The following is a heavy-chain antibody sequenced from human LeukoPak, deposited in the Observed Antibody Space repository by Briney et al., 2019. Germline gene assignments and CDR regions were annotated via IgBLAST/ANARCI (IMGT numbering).Heavy chain of an antibody. CDR3: ASLRIVSSGYQVDY. CDR1: GGSFSGYY. Sequence: SETLSLTCAVYGGSFSGYYWSWIRQPPGKGLEWIGEINHSGSTNYNPSLKSRVTISVDTSKNQLSLKLSSVTAADTAVYYCASLRIVSSGYQVDYWGQGTLVTVSS. J-gene: IGHJ4*02. D-gene: IGHD3-22*01. CDR2: INHSGST. V-gene: IGHV4-34*01.